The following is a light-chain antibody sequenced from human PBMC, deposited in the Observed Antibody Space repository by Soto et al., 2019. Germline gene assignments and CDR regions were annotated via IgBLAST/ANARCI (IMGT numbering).Light chain of an antibody. CDR2: DVT. Sequence: QSALTQPASVSGSPKQSVTISCSGLSRDVRHNKYVSWYQQCPGKAPKLIIYDVTHRPSGVSVRFSGFKSGDTASLTISGLQTEDEADYYCASYVPNNSDTPFAFGSGTKLTVL. J-gene: IGLJ1*01. CDR3: ASYVPNNSDTPFA. V-gene: IGLV2-14*03. CDR1: SRDVRHNKY.